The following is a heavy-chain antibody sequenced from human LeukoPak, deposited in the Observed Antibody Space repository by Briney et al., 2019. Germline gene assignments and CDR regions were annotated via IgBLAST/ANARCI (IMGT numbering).Heavy chain of an antibody. Sequence: GGSLRLSCAASGFTFSSYSMNWVRQAPGKGLEWVSSISSSSSYIYYADSVKGRFTISRDNAKNSLYLQINSLRAEDTAVYYCASHSGYDIQKRDYWGQGTLVTVSS. CDR1: GFTFSSYS. J-gene: IGHJ4*02. CDR2: ISSSSSYI. CDR3: ASHSGYDIQKRDY. D-gene: IGHD5-12*01. V-gene: IGHV3-21*01.